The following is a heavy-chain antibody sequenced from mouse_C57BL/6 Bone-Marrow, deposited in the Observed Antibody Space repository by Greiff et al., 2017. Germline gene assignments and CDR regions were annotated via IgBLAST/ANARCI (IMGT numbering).Heavy chain of an antibody. J-gene: IGHJ3*01. Sequence: VQLQQSGAELARPGASVKLSCKASGYTFTSYGISWVKQRTGPGLEWIGEIYPRSGNTYYNEKFKGKATLTADKSSSTAYMELRSLTSEDSAVYFCAPEGSYYYGGSSSWFAYWGQGTLVTVSA. CDR3: APEGSYYYGGSSSWFAY. V-gene: IGHV1-81*01. D-gene: IGHD1-1*01. CDR2: IYPRSGNT. CDR1: GYTFTSYG.